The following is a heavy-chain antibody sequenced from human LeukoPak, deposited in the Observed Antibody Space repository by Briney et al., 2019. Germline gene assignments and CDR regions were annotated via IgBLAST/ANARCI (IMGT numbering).Heavy chain of an antibody. Sequence: SETLSLTCTVSGGSISSYYWSWIRQPAGKGLEWIGRIYTSGSPNNNPSLKSRVTMSVDTSKNQFSLKLSSVTAADTAVYYCARDSTPPVDYYYGMDVWGQGTTVTVSS. J-gene: IGHJ6*02. D-gene: IGHD3-3*02. CDR1: GGSISSYY. CDR3: ARDSTPPVDYYYGMDV. V-gene: IGHV4-4*07. CDR2: IYTSGSP.